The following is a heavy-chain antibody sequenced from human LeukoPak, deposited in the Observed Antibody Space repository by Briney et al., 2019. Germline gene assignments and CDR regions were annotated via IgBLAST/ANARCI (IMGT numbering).Heavy chain of an antibody. J-gene: IGHJ6*02. V-gene: IGHV3-66*01. D-gene: IGHD3-10*01. CDR3: ARVDTTMVRGVIPYYYGMDV. CDR2: IYSGGST. CDR1: GLTVSGNS. Sequence: GGSLRLSCAASGLTVSGNSMSWVRQAPGKGLEWVSLIYSGGSTFYADSVKGRFTISRDNSKSTLYLQMNSLRAEDTAVYYCARVDTTMVRGVIPYYYGMDVWGQGTTVTVSS.